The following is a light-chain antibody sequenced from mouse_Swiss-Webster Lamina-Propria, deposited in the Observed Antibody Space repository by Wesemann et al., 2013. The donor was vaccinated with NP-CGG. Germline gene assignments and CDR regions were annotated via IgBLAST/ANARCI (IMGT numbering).Light chain of an antibody. V-gene: IGKV8-19*01. CDR1: QSLLNSGNQKNY. J-gene: IGKJ1*01. Sequence: IVMTQSPSSLTVTAGEKVTMSCKSSQSLLNSGNQKNYLTWYQQKPGQPPKLLIYWASTRESGVPDRFTGSGSGTDFTLTISSVQAEDLAVYYCHQYLSSWTFGGGTKLEIK. CDR2: WAS. CDR3: HQYLSSWT.